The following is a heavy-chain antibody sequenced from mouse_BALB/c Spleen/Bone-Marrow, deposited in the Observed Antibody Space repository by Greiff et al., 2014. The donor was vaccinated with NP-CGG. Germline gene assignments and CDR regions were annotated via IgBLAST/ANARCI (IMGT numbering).Heavy chain of an antibody. V-gene: IGHV5-6-3*01. CDR3: ARPYRYYFDY. CDR2: INSNGGST. Sequence: EVQLQESGGGLVQPGGSLKLSCAASGFTFSSYGMSWVRQTPDKRLELVATINSNGGSTYYPDSVKGRFTISRDNAKNTLYLQMSSLKSEDTAMYYCARPYRYYFDYWGQSTTLTVSS. CDR1: GFTFSSYG. D-gene: IGHD2-14*01. J-gene: IGHJ2*01.